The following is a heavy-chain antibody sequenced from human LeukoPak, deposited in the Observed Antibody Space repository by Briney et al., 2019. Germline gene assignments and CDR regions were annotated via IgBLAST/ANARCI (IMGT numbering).Heavy chain of an antibody. J-gene: IGHJ4*02. CDR1: GYTFTGYY. V-gene: IGHV1-2*02. CDR3: ARVGVPYSNLYFDY. D-gene: IGHD6-13*01. CDR2: INPNSGGT. Sequence: ASVKVACKASGYTFTGYYMHWVRQAPGQGLEWMGWINPNSGGTNYAQKFQGRVTMTRDTSISTAYMELSRLRSDDTAVYYCARVGVPYSNLYFDYWGQGTLVTVSS.